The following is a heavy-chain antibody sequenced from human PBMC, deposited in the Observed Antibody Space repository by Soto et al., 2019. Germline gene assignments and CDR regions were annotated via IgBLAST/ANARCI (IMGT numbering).Heavy chain of an antibody. CDR2: ISAYNGNT. CDR1: GYTFTSYG. CDR3: ARAVVVTAIPAVVDY. V-gene: IGHV1-18*01. J-gene: IGHJ4*02. Sequence: ASVKVSCKASGYTFTSYGISWVRQAPGQGLEWMGWISAYNGNTNYAQKLQGRVTMTTDTSTSTAYMELRSLRSDDTAVYYCARAVVVTAIPAVVDYWGQGTLVTVSS. D-gene: IGHD2-21*02.